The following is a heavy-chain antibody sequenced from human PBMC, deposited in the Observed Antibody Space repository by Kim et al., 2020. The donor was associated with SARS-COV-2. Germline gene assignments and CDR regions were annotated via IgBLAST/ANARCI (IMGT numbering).Heavy chain of an antibody. Sequence: SETLSLTCAVYGGSFSGYYWSWIRQPPGKGLEWIGEINHSGSTNYNPSLKSRVTISVDTSKNQFSLKLSSVTAADTAVYYCARARAGRIVVVTAARGYFDLWGRGTLVTVSS. J-gene: IGHJ2*01. CDR1: GGSFSGYY. D-gene: IGHD2-21*02. V-gene: IGHV4-34*01. CDR3: ARARAGRIVVVTAARGYFDL. CDR2: INHSGST.